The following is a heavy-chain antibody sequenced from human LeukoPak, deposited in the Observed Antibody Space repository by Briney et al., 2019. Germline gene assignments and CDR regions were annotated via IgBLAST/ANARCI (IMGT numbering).Heavy chain of an antibody. CDR3: ARGEGINWFDP. Sequence: SETLSLTCAVYGGSFSGYYWSWIRQPPGKGLEWIGEINHSGSTNYNPSLKSRVTISVDTSKNQFSLKLSSVTAADTAVHYCARGEGINWFDPWGQGTLVTVSS. CDR2: INHSGST. V-gene: IGHV4-34*01. D-gene: IGHD3-10*01. CDR1: GGSFSGYY. J-gene: IGHJ5*02.